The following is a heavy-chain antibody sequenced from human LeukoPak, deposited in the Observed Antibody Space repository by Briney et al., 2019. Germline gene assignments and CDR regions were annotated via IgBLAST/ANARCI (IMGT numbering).Heavy chain of an antibody. CDR3: ATWALVVPAAMRGYYYYGMDV. V-gene: IGHV1-24*01. CDR2: FDPEDGET. J-gene: IGHJ6*02. CDR1: GYTLTELS. Sequence: ASVKVSCKVSGYTLTELSMHWVRQAPGKGLEWMGGFDPEDGETIYAQKFQGRVTMTEDTSTDTAYMELSSLRSEDTPVYYCATWALVVPAAMRGYYYYGMDVWGQGTTVTVSS. D-gene: IGHD2-2*01.